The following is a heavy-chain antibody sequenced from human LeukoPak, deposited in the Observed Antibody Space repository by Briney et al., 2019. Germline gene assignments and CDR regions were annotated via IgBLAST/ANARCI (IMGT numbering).Heavy chain of an antibody. CDR1: GYSFTRNW. CDR2: IYPGDSDT. Sequence: GESLKISCKGSGYSFTRNWIGWVRQIPGKGLEWMGIIYPGDSDTRYSPSFQGQVTISADKSISTAYLQWSTLKASDTAMYYCARLYSGYDSYFDYWGQGTLVTVSS. V-gene: IGHV5-51*01. D-gene: IGHD5-12*01. CDR3: ARLYSGYDSYFDY. J-gene: IGHJ4*02.